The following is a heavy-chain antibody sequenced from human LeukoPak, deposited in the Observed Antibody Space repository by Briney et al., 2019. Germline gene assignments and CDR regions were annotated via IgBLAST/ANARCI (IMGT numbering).Heavy chain of an antibody. V-gene: IGHV4-34*01. D-gene: IGHD6-13*01. Sequence: SEILSLTCAVYGGSFSGYYWSWIRQPPGKGLEWIGEINHSGSTNYNPSLKSRVTISVDTSKNQFSLKLSSVTAADTAVYYCARQYSSSWTDYWGQGTLVTVSS. CDR3: ARQYSSSWTDY. CDR1: GGSFSGYY. CDR2: INHSGST. J-gene: IGHJ4*02.